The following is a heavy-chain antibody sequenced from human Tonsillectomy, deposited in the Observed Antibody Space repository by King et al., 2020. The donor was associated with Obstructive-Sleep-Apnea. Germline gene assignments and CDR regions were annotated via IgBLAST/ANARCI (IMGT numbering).Heavy chain of an antibody. CDR2: INPNSGGT. Sequence: QVQLVESGAEVKKPGASVKVSCKASGYTFTGYYMHWVRQAPGQGLEWMGWINPNSGGTNYAQKFQGRVTMTRDTSISTAYMELSRLRSDDTAVYYCAREIVGATTWALRGWFDPWGQGTLVTVSS. V-gene: IGHV1-2*02. CDR1: GYTFTGYY. CDR3: AREIVGATTWALRGWFDP. D-gene: IGHD1-26*01. J-gene: IGHJ5*02.